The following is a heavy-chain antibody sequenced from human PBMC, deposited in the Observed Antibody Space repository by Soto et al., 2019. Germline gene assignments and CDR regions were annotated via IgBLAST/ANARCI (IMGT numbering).Heavy chain of an antibody. CDR2: ISSSSSYI. CDR3: ARGLHYYDSSGQSY. CDR1: GLTFCSYS. D-gene: IGHD3-22*01. V-gene: IGHV3-21*01. J-gene: IGHJ4*02. Sequence: GGSLRLSCSASGLTFCSYSMNWARNDPGQGLEWVSSISSSSSYIYYADSVKCRFTISGDNAKNSLYLQMNSLRAEDTAVYYCARGLHYYDSSGQSYWGQGTLVTVSS.